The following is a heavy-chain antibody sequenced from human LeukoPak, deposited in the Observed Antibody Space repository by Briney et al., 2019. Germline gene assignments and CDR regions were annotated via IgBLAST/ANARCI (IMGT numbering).Heavy chain of an antibody. Sequence: ASVKVSCKASGYTFASYYMHWVRQAPGQGLEWMGIINPSGGSTSYAQKFQGRVTMTRDTSTSTVYMELSSLRSEDTAVYYCARDRAWPRDGMDVWGQGTTVTVSS. CDR1: GYTFASYY. CDR2: INPSGGST. D-gene: IGHD5-12*01. V-gene: IGHV1-46*01. J-gene: IGHJ6*02. CDR3: ARDRAWPRDGMDV.